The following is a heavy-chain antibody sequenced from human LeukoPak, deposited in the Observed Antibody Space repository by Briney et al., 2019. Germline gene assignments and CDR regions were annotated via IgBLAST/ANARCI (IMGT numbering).Heavy chain of an antibody. V-gene: IGHV3-30*02. J-gene: IGHJ4*02. Sequence: PGGSLRLSCAASGFTFSGCGMDWVRQAPGKGLEWVAFIQCDGSTKWYGDSVKGRFTISGDISKNTLHLQMNSLRVEDTAVYYCARGKDYSFDYWGQGTLVTVSS. CDR2: IQCDGSTK. CDR1: GFTFSGCG. CDR3: ARGKDYSFDY. D-gene: IGHD2-15*01.